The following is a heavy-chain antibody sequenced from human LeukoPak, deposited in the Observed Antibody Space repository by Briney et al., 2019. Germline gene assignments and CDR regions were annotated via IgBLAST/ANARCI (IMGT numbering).Heavy chain of an antibody. J-gene: IGHJ4*02. V-gene: IGHV3-30*03. Sequence: GGSLRLSCAASGFTFSSYGMHWVRQAPGKGLEWVAVISYDGSNKYYADSVKGRFTISRDNSKNTLYLQMNSLRAEDTAVYYCARVKLVPAAIHSGFIDYWGQGTLVTVSS. CDR3: ARVKLVPAAIHSGFIDY. CDR2: ISYDGSNK. D-gene: IGHD2-2*01. CDR1: GFTFSSYG.